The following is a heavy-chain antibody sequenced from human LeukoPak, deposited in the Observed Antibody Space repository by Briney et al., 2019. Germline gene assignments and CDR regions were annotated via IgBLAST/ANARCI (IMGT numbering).Heavy chain of an antibody. Sequence: GGSLRLSCAASGFTFSSYAMSWVRQAPGKGLEWVSGLSASGGLTYYSDSVKGRFTISRDNSKNTLYLQMNSLRAEDTAVYYCAREDPSWTHYSDYWGQGTLVTVSS. J-gene: IGHJ4*02. V-gene: IGHV3-23*01. D-gene: IGHD3/OR15-3a*01. CDR2: LSASGGLT. CDR1: GFTFSSYA. CDR3: AREDPSWTHYSDY.